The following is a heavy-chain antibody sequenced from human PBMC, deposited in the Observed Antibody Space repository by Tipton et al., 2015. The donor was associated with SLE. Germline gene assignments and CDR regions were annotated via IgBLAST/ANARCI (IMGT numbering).Heavy chain of an antibody. D-gene: IGHD3-10*01. V-gene: IGHV4-4*02. CDR3: ARDRGYYGSGSSGDFDY. Sequence: TLSLTCAVSGGSISSSNWWSWVRQPPGKGLEWIGEIYHSGSTNYNPSLKSRVTISVDTSKNQFSLKLSSVTAADTAVYYCARDRGYYGSGSSGDFDYWGQGTLVTVSS. CDR1: GGSISSSNW. CDR2: IYHSGST. J-gene: IGHJ4*02.